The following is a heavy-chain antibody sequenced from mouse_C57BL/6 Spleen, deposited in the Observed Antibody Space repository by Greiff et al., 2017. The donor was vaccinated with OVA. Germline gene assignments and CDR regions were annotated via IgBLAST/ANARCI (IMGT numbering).Heavy chain of an antibody. J-gene: IGHJ2*01. CDR1: GYSFTGYY. V-gene: IGHV1-42*01. CDR2: INPSTGGT. CDR3: ARVGPFDY. Sequence: EVQLKQSGPELVKPGASVKISCKASGYSFTGYYMNWVKQSPEKSLEWIGEINPSTGGTTYNQKFKAKATLTVDKSSSTAYMQLKSLTSEDSAVYYCARVGPFDYWGQGTTLTVSS.